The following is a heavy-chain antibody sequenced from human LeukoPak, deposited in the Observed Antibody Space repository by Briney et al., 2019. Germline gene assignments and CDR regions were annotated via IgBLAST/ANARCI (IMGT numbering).Heavy chain of an antibody. J-gene: IGHJ5*02. D-gene: IGHD6-6*01. CDR1: GFTFSSYA. V-gene: IGHV3-23*01. Sequence: PGGSLRLSCAASGFTFSSYAMSRVRQAPGKGLEWVSAISGSGGSTYYADSVKGRFTISRDNSKNTLYLQMNSLRAEDTAVYYCAKDLLVSGWFDPWGQGTLVTVSS. CDR2: ISGSGGST. CDR3: AKDLLVSGWFDP.